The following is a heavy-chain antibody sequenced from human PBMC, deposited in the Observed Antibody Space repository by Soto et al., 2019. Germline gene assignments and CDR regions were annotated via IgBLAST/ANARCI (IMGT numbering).Heavy chain of an antibody. CDR3: AKDFDSSGWSHFAC. Sequence: QVRLVESGGGVVQPGRSLRLSCAASGFTFSSYGMHWVRQAPGKGLEWVAVITFDGSNKYYANSVKGRFTISRDNSKNTVYLQMSSLTAEDTAGYYCAKDFDSSGWSHFACWGQGTLVTVSS. J-gene: IGHJ4*02. V-gene: IGHV3-30*18. CDR2: ITFDGSNK. D-gene: IGHD6-19*01. CDR1: GFTFSSYG.